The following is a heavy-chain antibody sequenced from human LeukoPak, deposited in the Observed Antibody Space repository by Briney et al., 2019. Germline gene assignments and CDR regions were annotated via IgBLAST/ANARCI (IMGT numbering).Heavy chain of an antibody. CDR3: AKGGKWDVTPFDY. J-gene: IGHJ4*02. Sequence: GGSLRLSCAASGFTFTSYSMNWVRQAPGKGLEWVSTISGGGGSTYYADSVKGRYTISRDNSKNTLYLQVNSLRAEDTAVYYCAKGGKWDVTPFDYWGQGTLVTVSS. V-gene: IGHV3-23*01. CDR1: GFTFTSYS. D-gene: IGHD1-26*01. CDR2: ISGGGGST.